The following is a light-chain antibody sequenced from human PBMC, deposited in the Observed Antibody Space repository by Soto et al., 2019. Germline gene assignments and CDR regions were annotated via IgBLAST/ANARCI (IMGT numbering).Light chain of an antibody. CDR1: QSVSSSY. J-gene: IGKJ1*01. Sequence: EIVLTQSPGTLSLSPGERATLSCRASQSVSSSYLAWYQQKPGQAPRLLIYGASSRATGIPDRCSGSGSVTDLTRTISRLEPADFAVYYCHQSCSSLYTFCQATPVQIK. CDR2: GAS. V-gene: IGKV3-20*01. CDR3: HQSCSSLYT.